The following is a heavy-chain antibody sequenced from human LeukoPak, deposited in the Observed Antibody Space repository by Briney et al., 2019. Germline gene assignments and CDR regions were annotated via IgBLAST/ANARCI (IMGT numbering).Heavy chain of an antibody. J-gene: IGHJ4*02. V-gene: IGHV4-38-2*02. D-gene: IGHD3-10*01. CDR1: GGSISSGYY. CDR3: ARYEAQQKYYYGSGSYYNEGDFDY. CDR2: IYHSGST. Sequence: SETLSLTCTVSGGSISSGYYWGWIRQPPGKGLEWIGSIYHSGSTYYNPSLKSRVTISVDTSKNQFSLKLSSVTAADTAVYYCARYEAQQKYYYGSGSYYNEGDFDYWGQGTLVTVSS.